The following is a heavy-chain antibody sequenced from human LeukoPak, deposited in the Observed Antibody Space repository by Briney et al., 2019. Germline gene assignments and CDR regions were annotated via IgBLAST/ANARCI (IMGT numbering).Heavy chain of an antibody. CDR2: INSYNGNT. V-gene: IGHV1-18*01. D-gene: IGHD2-15*01. CDR1: GYTSTSYG. Sequence: GASVKVSCKASGYTSTSYGISWVRQAPGQGLECMGWINSYNGNTNYAQKVQGRVTMTTDTSTSTVYMELRSLRSDDTAVYYCARDIGYCSGGSCRYWFDPWGQGTLVTVSS. J-gene: IGHJ5*02. CDR3: ARDIGYCSGGSCRYWFDP.